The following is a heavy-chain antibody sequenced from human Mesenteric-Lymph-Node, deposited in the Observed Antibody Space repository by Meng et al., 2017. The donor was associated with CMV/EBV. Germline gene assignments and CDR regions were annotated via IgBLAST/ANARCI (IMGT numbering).Heavy chain of an antibody. J-gene: IGHJ4*02. CDR2: INPSGGST. V-gene: IGHV1-46*01. D-gene: IGHD3-3*01. Sequence: ASVKVSCKASGYTFTGYYMHWVRQAPGQGLEWMGIINPSGGSTSYAQKFQGRVTMTRDTSTSTVYMELSSLRSEDTAVYYCAIDFWSGYYFYWGQGTLVTVSS. CDR3: AIDFWSGYYFY. CDR1: GYTFTGYY.